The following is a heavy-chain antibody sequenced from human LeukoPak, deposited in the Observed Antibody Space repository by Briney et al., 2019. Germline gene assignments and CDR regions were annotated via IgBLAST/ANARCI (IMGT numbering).Heavy chain of an antibody. CDR2: IKQDGSEI. D-gene: IGHD1-26*01. Sequence: PGGSLGLSCAASGFTFSSYWMSWVRQAPGRGPEWVANIKQDGSEIYYVDSVKGRFTISRDNAKNSLYLQMNSLRAEDTAVYYCARDKTVGATILDYWGQGTLVTVSS. CDR3: ARDKTVGATILDY. V-gene: IGHV3-7*05. J-gene: IGHJ4*02. CDR1: GFTFSSYW.